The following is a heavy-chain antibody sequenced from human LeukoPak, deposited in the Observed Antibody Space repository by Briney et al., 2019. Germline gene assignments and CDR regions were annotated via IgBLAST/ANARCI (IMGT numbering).Heavy chain of an antibody. V-gene: IGHV3-74*01. CDR3: AFLGWQSY. J-gene: IGHJ4*02. CDR2: IKSDGSST. Sequence: GGSLRLSCAASGFTFSSNWMHWVRQAPGKGLVWVSRIKSDGSSTSYADSVKGRFTISRDNAKNPLYLQMNSLIAEDTTVYYCAFLGWQSYCGRETLLTVSS. CDR1: GFTFSSNW. D-gene: IGHD3-3*01.